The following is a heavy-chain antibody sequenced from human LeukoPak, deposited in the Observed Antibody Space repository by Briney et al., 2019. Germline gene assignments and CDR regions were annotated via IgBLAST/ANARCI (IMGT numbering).Heavy chain of an antibody. V-gene: IGHV3-53*01. CDR3: AKEDYDFWSAYGDAFDM. CDR2: TYSGGDT. J-gene: IGHJ3*02. D-gene: IGHD3-3*01. Sequence: PGGSLRLSCAASGFTVSSNYMSWVRQAPGKGLEWVSVTYSGGDTYYADSVKGRFTISRDNSRNTLYLQMNSLRAEDTAIYYCAKEDYDFWSAYGDAFDMWGQGTMVTVSS. CDR1: GFTVSSNY.